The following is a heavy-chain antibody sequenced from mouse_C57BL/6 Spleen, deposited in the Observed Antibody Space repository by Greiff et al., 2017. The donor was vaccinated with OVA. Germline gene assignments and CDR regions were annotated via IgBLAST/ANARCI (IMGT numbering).Heavy chain of an antibody. CDR1: GYTFTSYW. D-gene: IGHD1-1*01. V-gene: IGHV1-53*01. Sequence: QVQLQQPGTELVKPGASVTLSCKASGYTFTSYWMHWVKQRPGQGLEWIGNINPSNGGTNYNEKFKSKATLTVDKSSSTAYMQLSSLTSEDSAVYYCERMEITTVVEHAMDYWGQGTSVTVSS. J-gene: IGHJ4*01. CDR3: ERMEITTVVEHAMDY. CDR2: INPSNGGT.